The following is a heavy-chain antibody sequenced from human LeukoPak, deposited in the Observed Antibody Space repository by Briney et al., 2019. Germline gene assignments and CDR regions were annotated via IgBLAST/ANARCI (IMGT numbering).Heavy chain of an antibody. CDR2: IYHVGGT. J-gene: IGHJ5*02. V-gene: IGHV4-39*07. D-gene: IGHD5-12*01. Sequence: PSETLSLTCNVSGVSIKANSDYWGWLRQPPGKGLEWIGSIYHVGGTYYNPSRKSRVTISIDTSKNQFSLRLTSVTAADTAIYYCARDGRSGYEDLWGPGTLVTVSS. CDR1: GVSIKANSDY. CDR3: ARDGRSGYEDL.